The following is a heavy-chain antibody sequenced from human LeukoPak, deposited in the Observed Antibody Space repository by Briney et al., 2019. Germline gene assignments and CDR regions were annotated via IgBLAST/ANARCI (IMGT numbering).Heavy chain of an antibody. CDR1: RFAFSNYG. J-gene: IGHJ4*02. Sequence: GGSLRLSCAVSRFAFSNYGMSWVRQAPGKGLEWVSAISGSGGSTYYAHSVKGRFTISRDNSKNTLYLQMNSLRAEVTAVYYCGKARIFGVIIYFDYWGQGTLVTVSS. CDR2: ISGSGGST. V-gene: IGHV3-23*01. CDR3: GKARIFGVIIYFDY. D-gene: IGHD3-3*01.